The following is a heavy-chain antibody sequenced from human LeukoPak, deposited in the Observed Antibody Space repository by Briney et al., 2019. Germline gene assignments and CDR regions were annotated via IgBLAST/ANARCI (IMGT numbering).Heavy chain of an antibody. CDR3: ARDRALGSDY. CDR2: IYHSGST. CDR1: GYSISSGYY. J-gene: IGHJ4*02. V-gene: IGHV4-38-2*02. Sequence: SETLSLTCTVSGYSISSGYYWGWIRQPPGKGLEWIGSIYHSGSTYYNPSLKSRVTISVDTSKNQFSLKLSSVTAADTAVYYCARDRALGSDYWGQGTLDTVSS. D-gene: IGHD7-27*01.